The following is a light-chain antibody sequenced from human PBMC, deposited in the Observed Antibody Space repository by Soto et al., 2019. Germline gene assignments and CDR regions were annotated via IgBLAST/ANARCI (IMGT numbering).Light chain of an antibody. CDR2: DVS. CDR3: CSYAGSYTHYV. CDR1: SSDVGGYNY. V-gene: IGLV2-11*01. Sequence: QSALTQPRSVSGSPGPSITISCTGTSSDVGGYNYVSWYRQHSGKAPKLMIYDVSKRPSGVPDRFSGSKSGNTASLTISGLQAEDEADYYCCSYAGSYTHYVFGTGTKLTVL. J-gene: IGLJ1*01.